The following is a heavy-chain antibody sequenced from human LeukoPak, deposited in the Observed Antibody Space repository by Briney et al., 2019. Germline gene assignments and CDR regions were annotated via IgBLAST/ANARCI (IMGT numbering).Heavy chain of an antibody. D-gene: IGHD6-19*01. CDR2: ISYDGSNK. V-gene: IGHV3-30*03. CDR1: GFTFSSYG. J-gene: IGHJ4*02. Sequence: GGSLRLSCAASGFTFSSYGMHWVRQAPGKGLEWVAVISYDGSNKYYADSVKGRFTISRDNSKNTLYLQMNSLRAEDTAVYYCARVRAVAGTEVLYYFDYWGQGTLVTVSS. CDR3: ARVRAVAGTEVLYYFDY.